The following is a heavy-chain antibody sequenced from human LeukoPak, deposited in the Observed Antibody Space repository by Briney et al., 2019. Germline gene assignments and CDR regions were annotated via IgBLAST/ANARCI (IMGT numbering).Heavy chain of an antibody. Sequence: ASVKVSCKVSGYTLTELSMHWVRQAPGNGLECMGGFDPEDGETIYAQKFQGRVTMTEDTSTDTAYMELSSLRSEDTAVYYCATKGLWSSGYDAFDIWGQGTMVTVSS. V-gene: IGHV1-24*01. D-gene: IGHD3-22*01. CDR1: GYTLTELS. CDR3: ATKGLWSSGYDAFDI. J-gene: IGHJ3*02. CDR2: FDPEDGET.